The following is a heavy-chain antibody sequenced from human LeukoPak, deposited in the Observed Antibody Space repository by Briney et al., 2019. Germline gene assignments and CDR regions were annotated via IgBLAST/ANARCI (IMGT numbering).Heavy chain of an antibody. J-gene: IGHJ4*02. CDR2: ITSTSSDL. D-gene: IGHD3-10*01. Sequence: GGSLRLSCAAAGFSFRSYSMNWVRQAPGKGLEWVSFITSTSSDLFYADSVKGRFTVSRDNARNSLYLQMNNLRAEDTAVYYCARAAGHYFDYWSQGSLVIVSS. CDR3: ARAAGHYFDY. V-gene: IGHV3-21*01. CDR1: GFSFRSYS.